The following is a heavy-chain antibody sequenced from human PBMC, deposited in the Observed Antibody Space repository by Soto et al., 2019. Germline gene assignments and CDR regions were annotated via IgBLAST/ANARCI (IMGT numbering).Heavy chain of an antibody. CDR2: IYYSGST. D-gene: IGHD1-26*01. J-gene: IGHJ4*02. CDR1: GGSISSSSYY. CDR3: ARRLVVGATGGSGYFDY. Sequence: SQTLSLTCTVSGGSISSSSYYWGWIRQPPGKGLEWIGSIYYSGSTYYNPSLKSRVTISVDTSKNQFSLKLSSVTAADTAVYYCARRLVVGATGGSGYFDYWGQGTLVTVSS. V-gene: IGHV4-39*01.